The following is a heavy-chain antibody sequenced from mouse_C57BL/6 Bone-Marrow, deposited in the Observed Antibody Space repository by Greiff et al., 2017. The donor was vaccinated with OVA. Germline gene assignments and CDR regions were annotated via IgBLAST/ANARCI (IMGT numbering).Heavy chain of an antibody. V-gene: IGHV2-6*01. Sequence: VKLMESGPGLVAPSQSLSITCTVSGFSLTSYGVDWVRQSPGKGLEWLGVIWGVGSTNYNSALKSRLSISTDNSKSQVFLKMNSLQTDDTAMYYCARASLYYGYPFAYWGQGTLVTVSA. D-gene: IGHD2-2*01. CDR2: IWGVGST. J-gene: IGHJ3*01. CDR1: GFSLTSYG. CDR3: ARASLYYGYPFAY.